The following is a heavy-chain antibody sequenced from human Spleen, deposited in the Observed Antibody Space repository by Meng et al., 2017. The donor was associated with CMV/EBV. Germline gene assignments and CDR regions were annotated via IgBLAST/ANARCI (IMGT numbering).Heavy chain of an antibody. CDR3: ARGRRAYYDFWSGYSFDP. CDR1: GGSISGNY. V-gene: IGHV4-34*01. D-gene: IGHD3-3*01. CDR2: INHSGST. J-gene: IGHJ5*02. Sequence: VQSPQWGAGLFQPSETLSLTCAVYGGSISGNYWSRSRQPPGKGLEWIGEINHSGSTNYNPSLKSRVTISVDTSKNQFSLKLSSVTAADTAVYYCARGRRAYYDFWSGYSFDPWGQGTLVTVSS.